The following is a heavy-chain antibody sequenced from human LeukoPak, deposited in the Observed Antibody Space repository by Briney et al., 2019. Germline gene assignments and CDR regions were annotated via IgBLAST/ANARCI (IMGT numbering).Heavy chain of an antibody. Sequence: PGGSLRLSCVASGFTFSSYAMSWVRQALGKGLEWVSAIRESGGSTHYADSVKGRFTISRDNSKNTLYLQMNSLRAEDTAVYYCAKTKPYGTTWYGGINWGQGALVTVSS. CDR1: GFTFSSYA. CDR3: AKTKPYGTTWYGGIN. J-gene: IGHJ4*02. D-gene: IGHD6-13*01. CDR2: IRESGGST. V-gene: IGHV3-23*01.